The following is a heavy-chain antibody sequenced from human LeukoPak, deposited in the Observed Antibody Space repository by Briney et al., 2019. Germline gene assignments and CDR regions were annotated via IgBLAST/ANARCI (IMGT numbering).Heavy chain of an antibody. D-gene: IGHD4-11*01. Sequence: GGSLRLSCAASGFTFGSYAMSWVRQTPEKGLEWVSAISPNTGDTYYPDSVKGRFTISRDKSKNMLFLQMNSLRVEDTAVYYCAKGRSGDSNFEPLDYWGQGTLVTVSS. CDR2: ISPNTGDT. CDR3: AKGRSGDSNFEPLDY. J-gene: IGHJ4*02. V-gene: IGHV3-23*01. CDR1: GFTFGSYA.